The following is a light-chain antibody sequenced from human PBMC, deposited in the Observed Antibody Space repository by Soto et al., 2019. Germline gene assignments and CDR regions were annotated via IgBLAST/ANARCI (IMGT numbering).Light chain of an antibody. CDR1: SSDVGGYNY. Sequence: QSALTQPASVSGSPGQSITISCTGTSSDVGGYNYVSWYQQHPGKAPKLMIYEVSNRPSGVSNRFSGSKSGNTASPTISGLQDEDEADYYCSSYTSSSTWVFGGGTKRTVL. V-gene: IGLV2-14*01. CDR2: EVS. CDR3: SSYTSSSTWV. J-gene: IGLJ3*02.